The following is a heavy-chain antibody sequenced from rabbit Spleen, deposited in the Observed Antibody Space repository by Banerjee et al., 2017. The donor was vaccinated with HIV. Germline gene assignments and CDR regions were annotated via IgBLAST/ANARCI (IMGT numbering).Heavy chain of an antibody. CDR1: GFSFSSSDY. V-gene: IGHV1S45*01. CDR2: IAGSSSGFT. CDR3: ARLFAYAGYAGFGYATLDYFNL. Sequence: QEQLEESGGDLVKPGASLTLTCKASGFSFSSSDYMCWVRQAPGKGLEWIACIAGSSSGFTYSATWAKGRFTCSKTSSTTVTLQMTSLTVADTATYFCARLFAYAGYAGFGYATLDYFNLWGQGTLVTVS. D-gene: IGHD6-1*01. J-gene: IGHJ4*01.